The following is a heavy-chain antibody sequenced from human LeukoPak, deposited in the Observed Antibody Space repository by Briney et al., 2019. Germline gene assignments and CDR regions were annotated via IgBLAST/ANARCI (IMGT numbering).Heavy chain of an antibody. D-gene: IGHD3-10*01. CDR3: ARDRGGSLDY. J-gene: IGHJ4*02. V-gene: IGHV4-59*01. CDR2: IYYSGST. CDR1: GGSISSYY. Sequence: SETLSLTCTVSGGSISSYYWSWIRQPPGKGLEWIGYIYYSGSTNYNPSLKSRDTISVDTSKNQFSLKLSSVTAADTAVYYCARDRGGSLDYWGQGTLVTVSS.